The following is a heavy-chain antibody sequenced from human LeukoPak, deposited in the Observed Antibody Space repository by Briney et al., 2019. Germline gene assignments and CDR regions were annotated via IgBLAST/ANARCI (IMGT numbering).Heavy chain of an antibody. CDR1: GGSFSGYY. CDR3: ARGLISATEPFDY. V-gene: IGHV4-34*01. CDR2: INHSGST. Sequence: SETLSLTCAVYGGSFSGYYWSWIRQPPGKGLEWIGEINHSGSTNYNPSLKSRVTISVDTSKNQFSLKLSSVTAADTAVYYCARGLISATEPFDYWGQGTLVTVSS. J-gene: IGHJ4*02. D-gene: IGHD1-14*01.